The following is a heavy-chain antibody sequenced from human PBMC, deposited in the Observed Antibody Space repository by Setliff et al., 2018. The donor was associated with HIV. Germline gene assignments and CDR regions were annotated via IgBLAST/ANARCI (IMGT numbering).Heavy chain of an antibody. CDR2: INWDGSST. D-gene: IGHD6-13*01. V-gene: IGHV3-20*04. J-gene: IGHJ4*02. CDR1: GFPVSDNY. CDR3: AGGSAGLDY. Sequence: PGGSLRLSCAASGFPVSDNYMTWVRQAPGKGLEWVSVINWDGSSTGFADSVKGRFTISRDNAKSSLYLQMNNLRADDTAFYYCAGGSAGLDYWGQGTLVTVSS.